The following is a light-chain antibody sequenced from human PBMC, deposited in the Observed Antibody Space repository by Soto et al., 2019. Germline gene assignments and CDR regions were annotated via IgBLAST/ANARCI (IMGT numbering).Light chain of an antibody. J-gene: IGKJ2*01. Sequence: EVVLTQSPGTLSLSPGERATLSCRASQSVSNNYFAWYQQKPGQAPRLLIFGSSDRATGIPDRFGGSGSGADFTPTISRLEPEDFAVYFCQQYGSSPPYTFGQGTKLEIK. CDR2: GSS. CDR3: QQYGSSPPYT. CDR1: QSVSNNY. V-gene: IGKV3-20*01.